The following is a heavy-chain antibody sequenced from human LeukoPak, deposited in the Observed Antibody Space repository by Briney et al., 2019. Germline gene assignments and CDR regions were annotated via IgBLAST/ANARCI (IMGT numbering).Heavy chain of an antibody. CDR2: ITGSGGST. D-gene: IGHD2-2*01. CDR3: ARDDSLQDIVVVPPPDLGF. V-gene: IGHV3-23*01. Sequence: PGGSLRLSCAASGFTFANYAMSWVRQAPGKGLEWVSAITGSGGSTYYADSVKGRFTISRDNSKNTLFLQMNSLRAEDTAVYFCARDDSLQDIVVVPPPDLGFWGLGTLVTVSS. J-gene: IGHJ4*02. CDR1: GFTFANYA.